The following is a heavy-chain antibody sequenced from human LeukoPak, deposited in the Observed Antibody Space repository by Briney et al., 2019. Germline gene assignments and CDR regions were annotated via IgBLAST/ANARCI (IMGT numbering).Heavy chain of an antibody. V-gene: IGHV4-34*01. CDR1: GGSFSGYY. J-gene: IGHJ4*02. CDR2: INHSGST. D-gene: IGHD1-14*01. Sequence: SETLSLTCAVYGGSFSGYYWSWIRQPPGKGLEWIGEINHSGSTNYNPSLKSRVTISVDTSKNQFSLKLSSVTAADTAVYYCARVVGIWYDGSYFDHWGQGTLVTVSS. CDR3: ARVVGIWYDGSYFDH.